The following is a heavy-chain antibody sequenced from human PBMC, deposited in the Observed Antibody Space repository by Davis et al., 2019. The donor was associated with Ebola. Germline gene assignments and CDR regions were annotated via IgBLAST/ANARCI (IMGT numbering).Heavy chain of an antibody. CDR1: GYSFTSYW. J-gene: IGHJ4*02. Sequence: GESLKISCKGSGYSFTSYWISWVRQASGKGLEWVGRIRSKANSYATAYAASVKGRFTISRDDSKNTAYLQMNSLKTEDTAVYYCTNSSPDYWGQGTLVTVSS. CDR2: IRSKANSYAT. D-gene: IGHD6-19*01. CDR3: TNSSPDY. V-gene: IGHV3-73*01.